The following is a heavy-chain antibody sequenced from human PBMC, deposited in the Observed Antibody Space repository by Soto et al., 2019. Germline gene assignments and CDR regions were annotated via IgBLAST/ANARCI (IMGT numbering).Heavy chain of an antibody. CDR1: GGTFSSYA. Sequence: QVQLVQSGAEVKKPGSSVKVSCKASGGTFSSYAISWVRQAPGQGLEWMGGIIPIFGTANYAQKFQGRVTITADESTSTAYMELSSLRSEDTAVYYYARDSVYYYDSSGYYPAAWGQGTLVTVSS. D-gene: IGHD3-22*01. CDR3: ARDSVYYYDSSGYYPAA. J-gene: IGHJ5*02. CDR2: IIPIFGTA. V-gene: IGHV1-69*01.